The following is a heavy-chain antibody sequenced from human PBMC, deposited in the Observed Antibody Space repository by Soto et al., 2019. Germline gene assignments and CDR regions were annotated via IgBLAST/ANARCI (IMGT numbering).Heavy chain of an antibody. J-gene: IGHJ4*02. Sequence: VASVKVSCKASGYTFTSYGISWVRQAPGQGLEWMGWISAYNGNTNYAQKLQGRVTMTTDTSTSTAYMGLRSLRSDDTAVYYCARSPYYYDSSGYYNWGQGTLVTVSS. CDR3: ARSPYYYDSSGYYN. V-gene: IGHV1-18*01. D-gene: IGHD3-22*01. CDR2: ISAYNGNT. CDR1: GYTFTSYG.